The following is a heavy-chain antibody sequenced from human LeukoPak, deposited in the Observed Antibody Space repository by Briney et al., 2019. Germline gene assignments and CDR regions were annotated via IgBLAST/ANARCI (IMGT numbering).Heavy chain of an antibody. D-gene: IGHD3-22*01. CDR1: GGSINNYY. CDR2: IYYSGST. V-gene: IGHV4-59*01. Sequence: SETLSLTCTVSGGSINNYYWSWIRQLPGKGLEWIGYIYYSGSTNYNPSLKSRVTISVDTSKNQFSLKLSSVTAADTAVYYCARVGGDSSGYYWGYLDYWGQGTLVTVSS. CDR3: ARVGGDSSGYYWGYLDY. J-gene: IGHJ4*02.